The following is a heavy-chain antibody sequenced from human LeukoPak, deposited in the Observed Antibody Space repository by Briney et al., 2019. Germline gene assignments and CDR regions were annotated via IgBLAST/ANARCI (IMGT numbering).Heavy chain of an antibody. CDR3: ARDLDWGAFDA. V-gene: IGHV3-30*04. J-gene: IGHJ5*02. CDR1: GFTFSSYA. CDR2: ISYDGSNK. D-gene: IGHD3-9*01. Sequence: PGRSLRLSCAASGFTFSSYAMHWVRQAPGKGLEWVAVISYDGSNKYYADSVKGRFTISRDNSKNTVSLQMNSLRAEDTALYYCARDLDWGAFDAWGQGTLVTVSS.